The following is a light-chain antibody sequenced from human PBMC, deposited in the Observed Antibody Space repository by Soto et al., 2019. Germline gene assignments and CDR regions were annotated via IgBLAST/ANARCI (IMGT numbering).Light chain of an antibody. CDR2: GAS. CDR1: QSVSSSY. V-gene: IGKV3-20*01. CDR3: QQYGSSPLGT. Sequence: EIVLTQSPGTLSLSPGERATLSCRASQSVSSSYLAWYQQKPGQAPRLLIYGASSRATGIPDRFSGSGPGTDFTLTISRLEPEDFAVYYCQQYGSSPLGTFGQGTKVEIK. J-gene: IGKJ1*01.